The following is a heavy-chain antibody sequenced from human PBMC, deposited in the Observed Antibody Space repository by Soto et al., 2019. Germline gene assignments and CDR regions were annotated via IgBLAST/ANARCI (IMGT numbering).Heavy chain of an antibody. V-gene: IGHV3-7*01. Sequence: EVQLVESGGGLVQPGGSLRLSCEASAFTLSSYWMSWFRQATGKGLEWVANIKPDGSGKYYVDSVKGRFTISRDNTKNSLYLQMSTLRPEDTAIYYCARDYECGVDLWGQGTLVTVSS. CDR1: AFTLSSYW. J-gene: IGHJ3*01. D-gene: IGHD2-21*01. CDR2: IKPDGSGK. CDR3: ARDYECGVDL.